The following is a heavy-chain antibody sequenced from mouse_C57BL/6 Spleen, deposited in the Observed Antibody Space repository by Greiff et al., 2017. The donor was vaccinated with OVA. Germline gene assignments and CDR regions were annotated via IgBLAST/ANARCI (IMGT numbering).Heavy chain of an antibody. CDR1: GFSLTSYG. CDR3: ARNGYDGAWFAY. CDR2: IWSGGST. Sequence: VQVVESGPGLVQPSQSLSITCTVSGFSLTSYGVHWVRQSPGKGLEWLGVIWSGGSTDYNAAFISRLSISKDNSKSQVFFKMNSLQADDTAIYYCARNGYDGAWFAYWGQGTLVTVSA. J-gene: IGHJ3*01. D-gene: IGHD2-2*01. V-gene: IGHV2-2*01.